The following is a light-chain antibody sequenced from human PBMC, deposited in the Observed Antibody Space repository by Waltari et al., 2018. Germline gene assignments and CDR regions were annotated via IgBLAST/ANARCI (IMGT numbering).Light chain of an antibody. CDR2: DAS. CDR3: QQRNKGPRT. V-gene: IGKV3-11*01. CDR1: QSVSSD. Sequence: EIVLTQSQASLSLSPGERATLSCRASQSVSSDLAWYQQTPGLAPRLPIYDASNRATGTPARFSGSGSETDFALTISRLEPEDFAVYFCQQRNKGPRTFGQGTRVESK. J-gene: IGKJ1*01.